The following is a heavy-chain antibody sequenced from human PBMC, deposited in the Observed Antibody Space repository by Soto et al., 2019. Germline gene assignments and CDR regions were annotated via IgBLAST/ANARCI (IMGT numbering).Heavy chain of an antibody. CDR3: ARERRVYGSGTGYYYYGMDV. V-gene: IGHV4-59*01. J-gene: IGHJ6*02. D-gene: IGHD3-10*01. CDR1: GGSISSYY. CDR2: IYYSGST. Sequence: PSETLSLTCTVSGGSISSYYWSWIRQPPGKGLEWIGYIYYSGSTNYNPSLKSRVTISVDTSKNQFSLKLSSVTAADTAVYYCARERRVYGSGTGYYYYGMDVWGQGXTVTVSS.